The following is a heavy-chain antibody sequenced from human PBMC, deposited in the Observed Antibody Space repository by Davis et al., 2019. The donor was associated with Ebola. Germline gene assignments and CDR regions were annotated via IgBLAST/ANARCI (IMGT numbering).Heavy chain of an antibody. D-gene: IGHD2-15*01. V-gene: IGHV4-59*01. J-gene: IGHJ4*02. CDR1: GDSINNYF. CDR3: ARSDTYCSGGRCYSFPFDY. CDR2: IHYLGIT. Sequence: SETLSLTCTVSGDSINNYFWSWIRQPPGKGLEWIGNIHYLGITNYNHSLKSRVTMSVDTSKNQFSLKLSSVTAADTAVYYCARSDTYCSGGRCYSFPFDYWGQGTLVSVSS.